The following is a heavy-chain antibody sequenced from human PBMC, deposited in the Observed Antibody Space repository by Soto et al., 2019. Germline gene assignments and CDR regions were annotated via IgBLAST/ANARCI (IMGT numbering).Heavy chain of an antibody. CDR2: ISGSGGST. J-gene: IGHJ5*02. D-gene: IGHD3-3*01. CDR1: GFTFSSYA. CDR3: AKDLRHHYDFWSGYLQGKNWFDP. V-gene: IGHV3-23*01. Sequence: EVQLLESGGGLVQPGGSLRLSCAASGFTFSSYAMSWVRQAPGKGLEWVSAISGSGGSTYYADSVKGRFTISRDNSKNPLYLQMNSLRAEDTAVYYCAKDLRHHYDFWSGYLQGKNWFDPWGQGTLVTVSS.